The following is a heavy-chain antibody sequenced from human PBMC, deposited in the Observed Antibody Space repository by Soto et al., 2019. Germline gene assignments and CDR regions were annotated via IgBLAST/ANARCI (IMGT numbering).Heavy chain of an antibody. CDR1: GFTFSSYS. CDR2: ISSSSSYI. V-gene: IGHV3-21*01. D-gene: IGHD2-2*01. Sequence: GGSLRLSCAASGFTFSSYSMNWVRQAPGKGLEWVSSISSSSSYIYYADSVKGRFTISRDNAKNSLYLQMNSLRAEDTAVYYCARDLSAIVVVPAAKVFDPWGQGTLVTVSS. CDR3: ARDLSAIVVVPAAKVFDP. J-gene: IGHJ5*02.